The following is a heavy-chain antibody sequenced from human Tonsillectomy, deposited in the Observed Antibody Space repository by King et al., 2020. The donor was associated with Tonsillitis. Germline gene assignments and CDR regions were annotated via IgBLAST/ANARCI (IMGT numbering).Heavy chain of an antibody. Sequence: QLQESGPGLVKPSETLSLTCTVSGGSITTYYWSWIRQPPGKGLEWIGFIHYSGSTNFNPSLKSRVTISVDPSKNQFSLRLSSVTAADTPVYYCARASSYFDYWGQGTLVTVSS. V-gene: IGHV4-59*01. CDR2: IHYSGST. CDR3: ARASSYFDY. J-gene: IGHJ4*02. CDR1: GGSITTYY.